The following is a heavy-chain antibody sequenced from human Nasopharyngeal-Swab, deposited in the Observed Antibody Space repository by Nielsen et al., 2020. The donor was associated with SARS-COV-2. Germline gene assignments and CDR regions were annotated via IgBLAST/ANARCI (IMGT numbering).Heavy chain of an antibody. CDR2: FDPKDGKT. CDR3: AVVTRSIFSVDYGNSAFDY. J-gene: IGHJ4*02. D-gene: IGHD4-23*01. CDR1: GNSLTEIS. Sequence: ASVKVSCKVSGNSLTEISMHWVRQAPGKGLEWMGGFDPKDGKTIYTEKFQGRVIMTEDTSTATAYMELSSLRSEDTALYYCAVVTRSIFSVDYGNSAFDYWGLGTLVTVSS. V-gene: IGHV1-24*01.